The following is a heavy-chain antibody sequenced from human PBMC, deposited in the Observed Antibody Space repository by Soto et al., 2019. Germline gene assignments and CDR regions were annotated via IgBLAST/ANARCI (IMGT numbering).Heavy chain of an antibody. Sequence: QVQLVQSGAEVKKPGSSVKVSCKASGGTFSSYAISWLRQAPGQGLEWMGGIIPIFGTANYAQKFQGRVTITADESTSTAYMELSSLRSEDTAVYYCARDRRAVVTATEFQHWGQGTMVTVSS. D-gene: IGHD2-21*02. CDR2: IIPIFGTA. CDR1: GGTFSSYA. J-gene: IGHJ1*01. CDR3: ARDRRAVVTATEFQH. V-gene: IGHV1-69*01.